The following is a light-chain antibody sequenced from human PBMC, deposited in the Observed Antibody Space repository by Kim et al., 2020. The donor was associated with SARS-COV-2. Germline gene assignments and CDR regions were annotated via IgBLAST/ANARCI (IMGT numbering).Light chain of an antibody. V-gene: IGKV3-11*01. CDR3: QQRSNWPGT. CDR1: QSVSSY. CDR2: DAS. Sequence: LSPGERATLSCRARQSVSSYLAWYQRKPGQAPRLLSYDASNRATGIPARFSGSGAGTEFTLTIRSLEPEDFAVYYCQQRSNWPGTFGQGTKVDIK. J-gene: IGKJ1*01.